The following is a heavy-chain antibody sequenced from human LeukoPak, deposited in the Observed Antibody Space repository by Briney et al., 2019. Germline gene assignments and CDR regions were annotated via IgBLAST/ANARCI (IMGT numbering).Heavy chain of an antibody. CDR1: GFTFSSYA. Sequence: SGGSLRLSCAASGFTFSSYAISWVRQAPGKGLEWVSIISGSGGRTYSADSVKGRFTISRDTSKNTLYLQMNSLRAEDTAVYYCAKRYSSGWYLGSTSFDYWGQGTLVTVSS. CDR3: AKRYSSGWYLGSTSFDY. D-gene: IGHD6-19*01. CDR2: ISGSGGRT. J-gene: IGHJ4*02. V-gene: IGHV3-23*01.